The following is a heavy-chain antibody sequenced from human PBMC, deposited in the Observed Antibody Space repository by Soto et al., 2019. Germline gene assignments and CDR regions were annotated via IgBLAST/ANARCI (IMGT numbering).Heavy chain of an antibody. Sequence: QVQLQQWGAGLLKPSETLSLTCAAYGESLSTYYWSWIRQPPGKGLEWIGEVNYSGGRTVYNPSLKSRFTISVDTPKDQFSLKLSSVTAEDTAVYYCGSGRHYTWTFGGEGTLVTVSS. J-gene: IGHJ4*02. CDR1: GESLSTYY. CDR2: VNYSGGRT. D-gene: IGHD4-4*01. CDR3: GSGRHYTWTF. V-gene: IGHV4-34*01.